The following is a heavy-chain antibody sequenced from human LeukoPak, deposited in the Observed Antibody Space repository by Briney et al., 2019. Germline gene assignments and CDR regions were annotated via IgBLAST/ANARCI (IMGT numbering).Heavy chain of an antibody. CDR1: EFTFTNYG. CDR3: AKDIAAATRRDYYYYGLDV. D-gene: IGHD2-15*01. V-gene: IGHV3-30*18. Sequence: PGRSLRLSCAASEFTFTNYGMHWVRQAPGKGLEWVAAISYDGSNKHSADSVKGRFTISRDNSRNTLYLQMNSLRAEDTAVYYCAKDIAAATRRDYYYYGLDVWGQGTTVTVSS. CDR2: ISYDGSNK. J-gene: IGHJ6*02.